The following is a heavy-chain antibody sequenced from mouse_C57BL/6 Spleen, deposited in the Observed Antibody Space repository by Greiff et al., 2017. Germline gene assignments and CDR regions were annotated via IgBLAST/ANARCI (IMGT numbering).Heavy chain of an antibody. Sequence: EVQGVESGEGLVKPGGSLKLSCAASGFTFSSYAMSWVRQTPEKRLEWVAYISSGGDYIYSADTVKGRFTFSRDSARNTLYRQMSSLKSEDTAMYYCTRDNYDGYFDVWGTGTTVTVSS. CDR2: ISSGGDYI. V-gene: IGHV5-9-1*02. CDR3: TRDNYDGYFDV. CDR1: GFTFSSYA. J-gene: IGHJ1*03. D-gene: IGHD2-4*01.